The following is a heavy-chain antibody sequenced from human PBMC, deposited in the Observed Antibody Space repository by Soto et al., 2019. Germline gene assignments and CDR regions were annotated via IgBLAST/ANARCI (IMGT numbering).Heavy chain of an antibody. CDR3: ARDKITGRFDY. J-gene: IGHJ4*02. V-gene: IGHV4-30-2*01. CDR2: IYHSGST. D-gene: IGHD2-8*02. CDR1: GGSISSGGYF. Sequence: SETLSLTCAVSGGSISSGGYFWSWIRQPPGKGLEWIGYIYHSGSTYYNPSLKSRVSISVDRSKNQFSLKLSSVTAADTAVYYCARDKITGRFDYWGQGTLVTVSS.